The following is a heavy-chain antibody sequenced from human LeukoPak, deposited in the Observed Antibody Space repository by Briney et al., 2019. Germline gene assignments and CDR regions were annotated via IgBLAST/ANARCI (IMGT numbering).Heavy chain of an antibody. J-gene: IGHJ4*02. D-gene: IGHD3-10*01. CDR2: ISSSSSYI. V-gene: IGHV3-21*01. CDR3: ARDAPTYYGSGSYPDY. Sequence: GGSLRLSCAASGFTFSSYSMNWVRQAPGKGLEWVSSISSSSSYIYYADSVKGRFTISRDNAKNSLYLQMNSLRAEDTAVYYCARDAPTYYGSGSYPDYWGRGTLVTVSS. CDR1: GFTFSSYS.